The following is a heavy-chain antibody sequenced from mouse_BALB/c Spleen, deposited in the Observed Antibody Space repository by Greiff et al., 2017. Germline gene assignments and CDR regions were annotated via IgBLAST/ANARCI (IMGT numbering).Heavy chain of an antibody. CDR1: GYAFSSSW. CDR3: AREREGLDY. Sequence: VKLQESGPELVKPGASVEISCKASGYAFSSSWMNWVKQRPGQGLEWIGRIYPGDGDTNYNGTFKGKATLTADKSSSTAYMQLSSLTSVDSAVYFCAREREGLDYWGQGTTLTVSS. CDR2: IYPGDGDT. V-gene: IGHV1-82*01. J-gene: IGHJ2*01.